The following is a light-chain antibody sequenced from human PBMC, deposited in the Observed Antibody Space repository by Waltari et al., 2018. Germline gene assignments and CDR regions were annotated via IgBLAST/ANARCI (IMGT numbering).Light chain of an antibody. CDR2: GTS. J-gene: IGKJ2*01. V-gene: IGKV1-39*01. Sequence: DIQMTQSPSSLSASVGDRVTITCRASQSISSYLNWYQQKPGKAPELLIYGTSSLQSGVPSRFSGSGSGTDFTLTISSLQSEDFATYYCQQGYSTPYTFGQGTKLVIK. CDR1: QSISSY. CDR3: QQGYSTPYT.